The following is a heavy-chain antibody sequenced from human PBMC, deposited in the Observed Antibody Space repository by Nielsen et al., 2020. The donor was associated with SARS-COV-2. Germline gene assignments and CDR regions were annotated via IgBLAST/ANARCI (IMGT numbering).Heavy chain of an antibody. Sequence: SETLSLTCTVSGYSISSGYYWGWIRQPPGKGLEWIGSIYHSGSTYYNPSLKSRVTISVDTSKNQFSLKLSSVTAADTAVYYCARRRSSPHTVTTDYWGQGTLVTVSS. CDR2: IYHSGST. CDR1: GYSISSGYY. J-gene: IGHJ4*02. V-gene: IGHV4-38-2*02. CDR3: ARRRSSPHTVTTDY. D-gene: IGHD4-17*01.